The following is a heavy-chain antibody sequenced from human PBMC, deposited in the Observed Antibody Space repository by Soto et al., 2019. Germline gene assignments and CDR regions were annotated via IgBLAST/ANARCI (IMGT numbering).Heavy chain of an antibody. Sequence: GESLKISCKASGYRFTSYWIGWVRQMPGKGLEWMGIIYPGDSDTKYSPAFQGQVTISVDRTRNTAYLQWSSLKASDSAMYYCARLRATVPAPSGYGSGFDPWGQGTQVTV. CDR3: ARLRATVPAPSGYGSGFDP. J-gene: IGHJ5*02. CDR2: IYPGDSDT. D-gene: IGHD6-25*01. V-gene: IGHV5-51*01. CDR1: GYRFTSYW.